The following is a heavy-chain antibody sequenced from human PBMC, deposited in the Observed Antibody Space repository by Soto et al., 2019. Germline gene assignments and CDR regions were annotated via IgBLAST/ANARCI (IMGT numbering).Heavy chain of an antibody. CDR2: IYYSGST. D-gene: IGHD3-16*01. CDR1: GGSISSGDYY. CDR3: AREGKGDWFDP. J-gene: IGHJ5*02. Sequence: SETLSLTCTVSGGSISSGDYYWSWIRQPPGKGLEWIGYIYYSGSTYYNPSLKSRVTISVDTSKNQFSLKLSSVTAADTAVYYCAREGKGDWFDPWGQGTLVTVSS. V-gene: IGHV4-30-4*01.